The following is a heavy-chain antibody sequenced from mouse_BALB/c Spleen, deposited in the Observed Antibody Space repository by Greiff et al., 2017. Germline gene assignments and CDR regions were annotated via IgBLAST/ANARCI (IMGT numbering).Heavy chain of an antibody. D-gene: IGHD2-14*01. CDR3: TRGGYDEAWFAY. J-gene: IGHJ3*01. CDR1: GYSFTSYW. V-gene: IGHV1-5*01. Sequence: VQLQQSGTVLARPGASVKMSCKASGYSFTSYWMHWVKQRPGQGLEWIGAIYPGNSDTSYNQKFKGKAKLTAVTSASTAYMELSSLTNEDSAVYYCTRGGYDEAWFAYWGQGTLVTVSA. CDR2: IYPGNSDT.